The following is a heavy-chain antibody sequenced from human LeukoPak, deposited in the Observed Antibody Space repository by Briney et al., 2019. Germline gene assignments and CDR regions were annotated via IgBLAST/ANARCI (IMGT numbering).Heavy chain of an antibody. V-gene: IGHV4-34*01. Sequence: SETLSLTCAVYVGSFSGYYWSLIRQPPGKGLEWIGEINHSGSTNYNPSLKSRVTISVDTSKKQFSLKLSSVTAADTAVYYCARLPRITMVRGVIGDYYYYGMDVWGQGTTVTVSS. CDR1: VGSFSGYY. CDR3: ARLPRITMVRGVIGDYYYYGMDV. J-gene: IGHJ6*02. CDR2: INHSGST. D-gene: IGHD3-10*01.